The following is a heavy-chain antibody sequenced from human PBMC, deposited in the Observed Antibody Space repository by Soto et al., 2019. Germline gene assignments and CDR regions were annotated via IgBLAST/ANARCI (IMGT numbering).Heavy chain of an antibody. CDR1: GGSISSYY. V-gene: IGHV4-59*01. Sequence: SETLSLTCTVSGGSISSYYWSWIRQPPGKGLEWIGYIYYSGSTNYNPSLKSRVTISVDTSKNQFSLKLSSVTAADTAVYYCARAVIAATETTGTELNFGYWGQGTLVTVSS. D-gene: IGHD1-1*01. CDR3: ARAVIAATETTGTELNFGY. J-gene: IGHJ4*02. CDR2: IYYSGST.